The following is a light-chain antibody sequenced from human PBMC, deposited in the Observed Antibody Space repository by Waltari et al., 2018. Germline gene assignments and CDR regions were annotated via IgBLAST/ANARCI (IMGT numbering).Light chain of an antibody. J-gene: IGKJ1*01. V-gene: IGKV3-15*01. Sequence: IVMTQSPATLSVSPGEGATLSCKASQSLSSNLAWYQQKPGQLPSILIYGASTRATGIPARFSGSGSGTEFTLTISSLQAEDFAVYYCQERGRTFGQATKVEIK. CDR1: QSLSSN. CDR3: QERGRT. CDR2: GAS.